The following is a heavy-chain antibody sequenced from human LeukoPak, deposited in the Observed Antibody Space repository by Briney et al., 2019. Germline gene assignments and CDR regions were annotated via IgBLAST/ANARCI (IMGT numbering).Heavy chain of an antibody. V-gene: IGHV3-21*01. D-gene: IGHD3-3*01. CDR1: GFSVSSNY. J-gene: IGHJ4*02. CDR3: ARSGVLEWSSLYYFDY. CDR2: ISSSSSCI. Sequence: SGGSLRLSCAASGFSVSSNYMSWVRQAPGKGLEWVSSISSSSSCIYYADSVKGRFTISRDNAKNSLYLQMNSLRAEDTAVYYCARSGVLEWSSLYYFDYWGQGTLVTVSS.